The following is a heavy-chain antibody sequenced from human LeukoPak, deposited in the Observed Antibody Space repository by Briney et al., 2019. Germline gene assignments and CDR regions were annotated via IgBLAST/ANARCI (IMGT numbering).Heavy chain of an antibody. J-gene: IGHJ5*02. CDR3: ARGRYCSGGSCYSHWFDP. CDR1: GFTFSDYY. V-gene: IGHV3-11*04. D-gene: IGHD2-15*01. Sequence: PGGSLRLSCAASGFTFSDYYMSWIRQAPGKGLEWVSYISSSGSTIYYADSVKGRFTISRDNAKNSLYLQMNSLRAEGTAVYYCARGRYCSGGSCYSHWFDPWGQGTLVTVSS. CDR2: ISSSGSTI.